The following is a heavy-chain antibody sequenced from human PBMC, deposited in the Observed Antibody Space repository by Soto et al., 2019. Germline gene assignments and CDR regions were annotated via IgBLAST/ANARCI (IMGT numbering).Heavy chain of an antibody. CDR2: IIPIVGTA. CDR3: ARDKVVDILTGYSLSNWFDP. CDR1: GGTFSSYA. Sequence: QVQLVQSGAEVKKPGSSVKVSCKASGGTFSSYAISWVRQAPGQGLEWMGGIIPIVGTANYAQKFQGRVTITADESTSTAYMELSSLRSEDTAVYYCARDKVVDILTGYSLSNWFDPWGQGTLVTVSS. J-gene: IGHJ5*02. V-gene: IGHV1-69*12. D-gene: IGHD3-9*01.